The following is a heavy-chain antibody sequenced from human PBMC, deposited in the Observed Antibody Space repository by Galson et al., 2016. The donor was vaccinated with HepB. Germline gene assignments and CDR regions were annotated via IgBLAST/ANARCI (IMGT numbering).Heavy chain of an antibody. CDR3: ARGGNYDSFGTFDI. D-gene: IGHD3-22*01. CDR1: GGSVSSHSYY. CDR2: IYYSGST. Sequence: ETLSLTCTVSGGSVSSHSYYWSWIRQPPGKGLQYIGYIYYSGSTSYNPSLKSRVTISVDTSKNQFSLRLSSVTAADTAVSYCARGGNYDSFGTFDIWGQGTMVTVSS. V-gene: IGHV4-61*01. J-gene: IGHJ3*02.